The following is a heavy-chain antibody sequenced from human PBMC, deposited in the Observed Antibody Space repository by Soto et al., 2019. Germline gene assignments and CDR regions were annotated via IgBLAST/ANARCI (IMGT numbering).Heavy chain of an antibody. V-gene: IGHV3-66*01. D-gene: IGHD3-10*01. CDR2: IYSGGST. CDR1: GFTVSSNY. Sequence: EVQLVESGGGLVQPGGSLRLSCAASGFTVSSNYMSWVRQVPGKGLEWVSVIYSGGSTYYADSVKGRFTISRDNSKNTLYLQMNSLRAEDTAVYYCAGEYYYGSGSYYYFDYWGQGTLVTVSS. J-gene: IGHJ4*02. CDR3: AGEYYYGSGSYYYFDY.